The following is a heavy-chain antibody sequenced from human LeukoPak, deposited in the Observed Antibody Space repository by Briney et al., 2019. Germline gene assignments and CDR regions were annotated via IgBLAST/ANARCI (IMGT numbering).Heavy chain of an antibody. CDR1: GFTFSDYE. Sequence: GGSLRLXCAVSGFTFSDYEMNWVRQAPGKGLEWLSYTSSSGRKIYYADSVKGRFTISRDNAKNSLYLQMNSLRADDTAVYYCARGPRDPTEFCSRGTCAPTYEVWGQGALVTVSS. CDR3: ARGPRDPTEFCSRGTCAPTYEV. CDR2: TSSSGRKI. V-gene: IGHV3-48*03. D-gene: IGHD2-15*01. J-gene: IGHJ4*02.